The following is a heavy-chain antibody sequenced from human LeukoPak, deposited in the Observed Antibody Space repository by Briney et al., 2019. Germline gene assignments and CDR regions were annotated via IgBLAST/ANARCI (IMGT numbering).Heavy chain of an antibody. V-gene: IGHV3-74*01. CDR1: GFTFSSYW. D-gene: IGHD3-10*01. CDR3: ASTVGSAPDYYGSGGFALLDY. Sequence: GGSLRLSCVASGFTFSSYWMHWVRQVPGKGLVWVSRINTDGRTTRYADSVKGRFTISRDNPKNTLYLQMNSLRAEDTAVYFCASTVGSAPDYYGSGGFALLDYWGQGTLVTVSS. CDR2: INTDGRTT. J-gene: IGHJ4*02.